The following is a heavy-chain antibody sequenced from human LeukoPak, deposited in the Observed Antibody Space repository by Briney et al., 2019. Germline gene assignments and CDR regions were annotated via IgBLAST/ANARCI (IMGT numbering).Heavy chain of an antibody. J-gene: IGHJ4*02. CDR3: AKSAYYDSSGYYREWYFAY. D-gene: IGHD3-22*01. CDR1: GFTFSSYW. CDR2: IKQDGSEK. V-gene: IGHV3-7*01. Sequence: GGSLRLSCAASGFTFSSYWMSWVRQAPGKGLEWVANIKQDGSEKNYVDSVKGRFTISRDNAKTSLYLQMNSLRAEDTAVYYCAKSAYYDSSGYYREWYFAYWGQGTLVTVSS.